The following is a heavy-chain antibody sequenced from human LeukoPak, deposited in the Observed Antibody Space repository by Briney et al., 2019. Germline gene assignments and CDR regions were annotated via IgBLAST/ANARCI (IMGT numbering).Heavy chain of an antibody. CDR2: IWYDGSNK. V-gene: IGHV3-33*01. D-gene: IGHD3-16*01. CDR3: ARDYVRGNAAFDI. Sequence: GGSLRLSCAASGFTFSSYGMHWVRQAPGKGLEWVAVIWYDGSNKYYADSVKGRFTISRDNSKNTLYLQMNSLRAEDTAVYYCARDYVRGNAAFDIWGQGTMVTVSS. CDR1: GFTFSSYG. J-gene: IGHJ3*02.